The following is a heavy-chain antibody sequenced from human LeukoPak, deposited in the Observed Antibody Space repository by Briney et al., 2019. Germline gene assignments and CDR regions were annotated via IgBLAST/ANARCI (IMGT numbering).Heavy chain of an antibody. CDR1: GYTFGSYD. CDR2: TNPNTGHA. D-gene: IGHD4-23*01. J-gene: IGHJ4*02. V-gene: IGHV1-8*01. CDR3: ARIKRIMEPGTVGLDS. Sequence: ASVKVPCKASGYTFGSYDINWVRQAAGQGLEWMGWTNPNTGHAGYTQKFQGRVTMTSDNAISTVYMEISSLRSDDAAVYYCARIKRIMEPGTVGLDSWGQGTLVTVSS.